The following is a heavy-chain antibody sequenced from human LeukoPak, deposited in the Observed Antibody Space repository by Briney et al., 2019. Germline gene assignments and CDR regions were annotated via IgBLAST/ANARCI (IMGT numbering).Heavy chain of an antibody. CDR2: IYPGDSDT. D-gene: IGHD3-3*01. Sequence: GESLKISCKGSGYSFTSYWIGWVRQMPGKGLEWMGIIYPGDSDTRYSPSFQGQVTISADKSISTAYLQWSSLKASDTAMYYCARAGITIFGVVTFMDVWGKGTTVTVSS. V-gene: IGHV5-51*01. CDR3: ARAGITIFGVVTFMDV. CDR1: GYSFTSYW. J-gene: IGHJ6*03.